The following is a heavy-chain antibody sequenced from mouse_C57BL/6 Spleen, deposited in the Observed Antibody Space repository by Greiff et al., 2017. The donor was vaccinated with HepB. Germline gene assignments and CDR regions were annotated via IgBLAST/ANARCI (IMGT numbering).Heavy chain of an antibody. CDR2: IHPNSGST. J-gene: IGHJ3*01. CDR1: GYTFTSYW. CDR3: ADDYLAWFAY. D-gene: IGHD2-4*01. Sequence: VQLQQSGAELVKPGASVKLSCKASGYTFTSYWMHWVKQRPGQGLEWIGMIHPNSGSTNYNEKFKSKATLTVDKSSSTAYMQLSSLTSEDSAVYYGADDYLAWFAYWGQGTLVTVSA. V-gene: IGHV1-64*01.